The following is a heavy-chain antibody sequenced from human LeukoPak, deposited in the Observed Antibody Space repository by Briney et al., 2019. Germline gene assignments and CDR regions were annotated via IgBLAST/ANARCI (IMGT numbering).Heavy chain of an antibody. CDR2: IRYDGSKK. J-gene: IGHJ6*03. CDR3: AKVGYISPSHYMDV. CDR1: GFTFISYG. Sequence: GGSLRLSCVASGFTFISYGMHWVRQAPGKGLEWVAFIRYDGSKKYYGDSVKGRFTISRDNSKNTLRLEMNSLRAEDTAVYYCAKVGYISPSHYMDVWGKGTTVTVSS. V-gene: IGHV3-30*02. D-gene: IGHD6-19*01.